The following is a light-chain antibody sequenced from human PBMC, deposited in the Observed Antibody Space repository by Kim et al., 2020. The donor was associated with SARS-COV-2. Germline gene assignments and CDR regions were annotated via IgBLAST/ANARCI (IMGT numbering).Light chain of an antibody. CDR2: GKN. V-gene: IGLV3-19*01. J-gene: IGLJ2*01. CDR3: NARDSSGNHVV. Sequence: LGQTVRITCKGDRLRSYYASWYQQKPRQAPVLVIYGKNNRPSGIPDRFSGSSSGNTASLTITGAQAEDEADYYCNARDSSGNHVVFGGGTQLTVL. CDR1: RLRSYY.